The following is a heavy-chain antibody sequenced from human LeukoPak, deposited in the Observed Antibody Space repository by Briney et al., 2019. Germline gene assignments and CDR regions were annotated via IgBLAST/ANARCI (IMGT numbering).Heavy chain of an antibody. V-gene: IGHV3-23*01. Sequence: GGSLRLSCAASGFTFSTDAMTWVRQAPGKGLEWVSAISGSGGSTYYADSVKGRFTISRDNSKNTLYLQMNSLRAEDTAVYYCAKDGGVPAAELYFDYWGQGTLVTVSS. J-gene: IGHJ4*02. CDR2: ISGSGGST. D-gene: IGHD2-2*01. CDR1: GFTFSTDA. CDR3: AKDGGVPAAELYFDY.